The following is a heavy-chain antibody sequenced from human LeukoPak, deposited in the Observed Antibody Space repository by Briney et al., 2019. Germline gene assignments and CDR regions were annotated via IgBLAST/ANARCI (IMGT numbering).Heavy chain of an antibody. CDR1: GHTFTGYY. CDR3: ARGGYYDSSAYRVLDY. J-gene: IGHJ4*02. D-gene: IGHD3-22*01. Sequence: ASVKVSFKASGHTFTGYYMHWVRRAPGQGLEWMGWINPNSGGTNSAQKFQGRVTMTRDTSISTAHMELSRLRSDDTAVYYCARGGYYDSSAYRVLDYWGQGTLVTVSS. CDR2: INPNSGGT. V-gene: IGHV1-2*02.